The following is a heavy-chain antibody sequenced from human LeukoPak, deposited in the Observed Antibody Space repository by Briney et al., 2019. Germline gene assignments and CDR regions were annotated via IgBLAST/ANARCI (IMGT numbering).Heavy chain of an antibody. CDR3: AKDQGATYFDY. V-gene: IGHV3-9*01. CDR1: GFTFDDYA. J-gene: IGHJ4*02. Sequence: GRSLRLSCAASGFTFDDYALHWVRQAPGKGLEWVSGITRNSGTIGYADSVKGRFTISRDNAKNSLYLQMNSLRAEDTALYYCAKDQGATYFDYWGQGTLVTVSS. D-gene: IGHD1-26*01. CDR2: ITRNSGTI.